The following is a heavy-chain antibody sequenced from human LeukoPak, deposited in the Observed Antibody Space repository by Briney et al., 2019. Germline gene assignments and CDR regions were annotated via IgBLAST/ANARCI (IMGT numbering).Heavy chain of an antibody. V-gene: IGHV1-2*02. CDR1: GYTFTGYY. CDR2: INCNNGDT. J-gene: IGHJ4*02. D-gene: IGHD3-10*01. CDR3: ARNGEI. Sequence: GAPVKVSCKTSGYTFTGYYTHWMRQAPGQGLEWMGWINCNNGDTIYAQKFEGRVIVARDTSISTAYMELSRLTYDDTAVYYCARNGEIWGQGTLVTVSS.